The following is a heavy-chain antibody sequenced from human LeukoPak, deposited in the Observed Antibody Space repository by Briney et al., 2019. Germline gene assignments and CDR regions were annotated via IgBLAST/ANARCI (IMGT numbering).Heavy chain of an antibody. Sequence: SETLSLTCAVYGGSLSGYYWSWIRQPPGKGLEWTGEINHSGSTNYNPSLKSRVTISVDTSKNQFSLKLSSVTAADTAVYYCAREPDYQGAFDIWGQGTMVTVSS. CDR2: INHSGST. V-gene: IGHV4-34*01. CDR1: GGSLSGYY. J-gene: IGHJ3*02. D-gene: IGHD4-11*01. CDR3: AREPDYQGAFDI.